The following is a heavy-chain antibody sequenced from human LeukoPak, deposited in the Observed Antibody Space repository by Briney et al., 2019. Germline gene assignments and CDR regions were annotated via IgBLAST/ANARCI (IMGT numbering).Heavy chain of an antibody. V-gene: IGHV3-30*18. CDR2: IFYGGSNE. Sequence: AGGSLRLSCAASGFTFSSYGMHWVRQAPGKGLEWVAVIFYGGSNEYYADSVKGRFTISRDNFKNTLHLQMNSLRLEDTAIYYCAKESAIAATDTRDAFDIWGRGTMVTVSS. CDR1: GFTFSSYG. CDR3: AKESAIAATDTRDAFDI. D-gene: IGHD6-13*01. J-gene: IGHJ3*02.